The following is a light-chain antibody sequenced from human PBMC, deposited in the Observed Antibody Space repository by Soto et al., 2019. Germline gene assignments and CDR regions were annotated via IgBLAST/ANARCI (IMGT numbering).Light chain of an antibody. CDR3: SSYTRSSTRV. J-gene: IGLJ3*02. V-gene: IGLV2-14*01. CDR2: EVS. CDR1: SSDVGAYNY. Sequence: QSALTQPASVSGSPGQSITISCTGNSSDVGAYNYVSWYQQHPGKAPKLMIYEVSNRPSGVSNRFSGSKSGNTASLTISGLQAEDEADYYCSSYTRSSTRVFGGGTKLTVL.